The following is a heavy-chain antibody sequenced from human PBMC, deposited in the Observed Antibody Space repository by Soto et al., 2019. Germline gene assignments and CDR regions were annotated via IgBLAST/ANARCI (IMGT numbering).Heavy chain of an antibody. CDR3: ARSVVVPAATDY. CDR2: ISYDGSDK. Sequence: QVQLVESGGGVVQPGRSLRLSCAASGFTFSSYAMHWVRQAPGKGLEWVAVISYDGSDKYYADSVKGRFTISRDNPKNTLYLQMNSLRAEDTAVYYCARSVVVPAATDYWGQGTLVTVSS. J-gene: IGHJ4*02. V-gene: IGHV3-30-3*01. D-gene: IGHD2-2*01. CDR1: GFTFSSYA.